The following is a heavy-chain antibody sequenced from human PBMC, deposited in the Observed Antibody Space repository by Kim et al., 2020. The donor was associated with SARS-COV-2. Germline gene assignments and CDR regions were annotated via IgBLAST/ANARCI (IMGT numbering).Heavy chain of an antibody. CDR1: GYTFTSYA. D-gene: IGHD3-10*01. J-gene: IGHJ6*02. Sequence: ASVKVSCKASGYTFTSYAMNWVRQAPGQGLEWMGWINTNTGNPTYAQGFTGRFVFSLDTSVSTAYLQISSLKAEDTAVYYCARDRESKSDPEIYYYYYGMDVWGQGTTVTVSS. CDR3: ARDRESKSDPEIYYYYYGMDV. CDR2: INTNTGNP. V-gene: IGHV7-4-1*02.